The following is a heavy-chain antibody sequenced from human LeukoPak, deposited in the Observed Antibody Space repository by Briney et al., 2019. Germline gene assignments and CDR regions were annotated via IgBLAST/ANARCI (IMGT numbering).Heavy chain of an antibody. Sequence: SETLSLTCTVSGYSISSGYYWGWIRQPPGKGLEWIGSIYHSGSTYYNPSLKSRVTISVDTSKNRFSLKLSSVTAADTAVYYCAREPRPKWELTPYYFDYWGQGTLVTVSS. CDR3: AREPRPKWELTPYYFDY. V-gene: IGHV4-38-2*02. D-gene: IGHD1-26*01. CDR2: IYHSGST. CDR1: GYSISSGYY. J-gene: IGHJ4*02.